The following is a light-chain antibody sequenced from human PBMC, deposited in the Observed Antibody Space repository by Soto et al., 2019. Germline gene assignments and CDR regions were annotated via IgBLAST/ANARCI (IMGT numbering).Light chain of an antibody. V-gene: IGKV1-9*01. CDR1: QGPSSY. J-gene: IGKJ4*01. CDR3: QQLNSYPLT. Sequence: DIQLTQTPSFLSASVGDRVTITCRASQGPSSYLAWYQQKPGEAPELLIYAASTLQSGVPSRFSGSGSGTEFTLTISSLQPEDFATNYCQQLNSYPLTFGGGTKVEIK. CDR2: AAS.